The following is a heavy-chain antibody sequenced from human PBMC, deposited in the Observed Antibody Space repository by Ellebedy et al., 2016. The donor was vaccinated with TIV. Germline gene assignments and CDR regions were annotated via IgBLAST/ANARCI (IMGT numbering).Heavy chain of an antibody. CDR2: VHHRGGT. CDR1: IPSFSGYH. CDR3: AKGSMVRGLAG. D-gene: IGHD3-10*01. Sequence: SETLSLTXNVDIPSFSGYHWAWVRQPPGKGLEWIGDVHHRGGTRYISSLKGRVTISLDTSRKEFSLYITSVTAADTALYFCAKGSMVRGLAGWGQGTLVTVSS. V-gene: IGHV4-34*01. J-gene: IGHJ4*02.